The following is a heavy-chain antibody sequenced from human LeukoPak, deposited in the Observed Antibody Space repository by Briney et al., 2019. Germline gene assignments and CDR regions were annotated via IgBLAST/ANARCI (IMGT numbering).Heavy chain of an antibody. D-gene: IGHD1-7*01. CDR3: ARDQGVTGTTAY. CDR1: GGSISSGGYY. Sequence: SQTLSLTCTVSGGSISSGGYYWSWIRQPPGKGLEWIGYIYHSGSNYYNPSLKSRITISVDRSKNQFSLKLSSVTAAATAVYYCARDQGVTGTTAYWGQGTLVTVSS. V-gene: IGHV4-30-2*01. J-gene: IGHJ4*02. CDR2: IYHSGSN.